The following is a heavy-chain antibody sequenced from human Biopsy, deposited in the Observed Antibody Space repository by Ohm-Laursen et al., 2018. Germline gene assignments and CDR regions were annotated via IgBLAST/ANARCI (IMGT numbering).Heavy chain of an antibody. CDR3: ARSFGAVINFEHNWFDP. Sequence: GASVKVSCKASGATFSNYAINWLRQAPGQGLEWMGGINPMFGTAKYAQRFQGRVTITADKSTSTADMELSSLRSDDTAVYYCARSFGAVINFEHNWFDPWGQGTLVTVSS. V-gene: IGHV1-69*06. CDR2: INPMFGTA. D-gene: IGHD3-3*01. J-gene: IGHJ5*02. CDR1: GATFSNYA.